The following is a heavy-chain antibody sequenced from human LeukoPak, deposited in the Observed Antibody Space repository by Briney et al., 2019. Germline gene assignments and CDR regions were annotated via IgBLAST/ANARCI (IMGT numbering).Heavy chain of an antibody. D-gene: IGHD5-12*01. CDR1: GGSFSGYY. Sequence: PSETLSLTCAVYGGSFSGYYWSWIRQPPGKGLEWIGEINHSGSTNYNPSLKSRVTISVDTSKNQFSLKLSSVTAADTAVYYCARGDLRFDYWGQGTLVTVSS. J-gene: IGHJ4*02. CDR3: ARGDLRFDY. V-gene: IGHV4-34*01. CDR2: INHSGST.